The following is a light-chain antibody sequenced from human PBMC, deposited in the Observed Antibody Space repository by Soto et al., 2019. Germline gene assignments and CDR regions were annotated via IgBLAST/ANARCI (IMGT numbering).Light chain of an antibody. Sequence: QSALTQPASVSGSPGPSITISCTGTSSDVGSYNLVSWYQQHPGKAPKVMIYEDNKRPSGVSNRFSGSKSGNTASLTISRLQAEDEADYYCCSYAGSSPYVFGTGTKVTVL. J-gene: IGLJ1*01. CDR3: CSYAGSSPYV. V-gene: IGLV2-23*01. CDR2: EDN. CDR1: SSDVGSYNL.